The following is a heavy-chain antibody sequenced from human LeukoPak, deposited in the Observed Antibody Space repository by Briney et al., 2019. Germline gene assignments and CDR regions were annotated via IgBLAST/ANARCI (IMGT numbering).Heavy chain of an antibody. V-gene: IGHV1-8*03. CDR2: MNPNSGNT. CDR3: ARGSSYYDIWTGYGDY. Sequence: GASVKVSCKASGYTFTSYDINWVRQATGQGLEWVGWMNPNSGNTGYAQKFQGRVTITRNTSISTAYMELSSLRSEDTAVYYCARGSSYYDIWTGYGDYWGQGTLVTVSS. J-gene: IGHJ4*02. CDR1: GYTFTSYD. D-gene: IGHD3-9*01.